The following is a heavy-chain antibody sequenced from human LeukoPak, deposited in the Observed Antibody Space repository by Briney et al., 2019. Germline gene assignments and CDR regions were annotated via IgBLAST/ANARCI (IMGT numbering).Heavy chain of an antibody. CDR3: ARAGGYGGVLNF. D-gene: IGHD3-22*01. V-gene: IGHV3-74*01. CDR1: GFTFSTYW. J-gene: IGHJ4*02. CDR2: INSDGSTT. Sequence: PGGSLRLSCAASGFTFSTYWMHWVRQAPGKGLVWVSLINSDGSTTTYGDSVRGRFTISRDNAKNTLNLQMNSVTAVDTAVYYCARAGGYGGVLNFWGQGTLVTVSS.